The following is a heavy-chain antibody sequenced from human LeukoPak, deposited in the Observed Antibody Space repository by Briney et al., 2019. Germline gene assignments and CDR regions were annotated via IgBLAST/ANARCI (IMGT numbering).Heavy chain of an antibody. CDR3: ARDLGYCSGGSCYSGYFQH. D-gene: IGHD2-15*01. V-gene: IGHV4-59*01. J-gene: IGHJ1*01. Sequence: SETLSLTCTVSGGSISSYYLSWIRQPPGKGLELIGYIYYSGSTNYNPSLKSRVTISVDTSKNQFSLKLSSVTAADTAVYYCARDLGYCSGGSCYSGYFQHWGQGTLVTVSS. CDR2: IYYSGST. CDR1: GGSISSYY.